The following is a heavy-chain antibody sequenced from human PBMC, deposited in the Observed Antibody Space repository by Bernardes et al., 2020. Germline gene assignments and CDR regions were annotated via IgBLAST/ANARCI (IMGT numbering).Heavy chain of an antibody. CDR2: IDVDGGGT. D-gene: IGHD2-8*01. J-gene: IGHJ5*02. V-gene: IGHV1-58*01. Sequence: SVKVSCKASGITFSSSAVQWVRQARGQRLEWVGWIDVDGGGTNYAQKFQDRVTITWDMSIRTGYLHLSSLRSEDAAVYYCAAGPNWFDHWGQGTLVTVSS. CDR1: GITFSSSA. CDR3: AAGPNWFDH.